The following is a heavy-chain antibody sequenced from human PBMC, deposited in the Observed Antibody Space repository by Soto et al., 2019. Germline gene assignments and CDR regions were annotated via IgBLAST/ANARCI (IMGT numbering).Heavy chain of an antibody. CDR2: IWYDGSNK. Sequence: GGSLRLSCAASGFTFSSYGMHWVRQAPGKGLEWVAVIWYDGSNKYYADSVKGRFTISRDNSKNTLYLQMNSLRAEDTAVYYCARDLRIVVVPAAINYYYYYGMDVWGQGTTVTVSS. J-gene: IGHJ6*02. D-gene: IGHD2-2*02. V-gene: IGHV3-33*01. CDR1: GFTFSSYG. CDR3: ARDLRIVVVPAAINYYYYYGMDV.